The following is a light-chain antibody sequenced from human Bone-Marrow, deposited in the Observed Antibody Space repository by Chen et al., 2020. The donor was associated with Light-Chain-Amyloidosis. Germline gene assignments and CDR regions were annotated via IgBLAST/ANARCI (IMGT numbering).Light chain of an antibody. Sequence: QLVVTQSPSASASLGASVKLTCTLSSGHSNYAVAWHQQQPEKGPRYLMKLNSDGSHNKGDGIPDRFSGSSSGAGXYLTISSLQSEDEAXYFCQXWGTGIQVFGGGTKLTVL. CDR2: LNSDGSH. J-gene: IGLJ3*02. CDR1: SGHSNYA. V-gene: IGLV4-69*01. CDR3: QXWGTGIQV.